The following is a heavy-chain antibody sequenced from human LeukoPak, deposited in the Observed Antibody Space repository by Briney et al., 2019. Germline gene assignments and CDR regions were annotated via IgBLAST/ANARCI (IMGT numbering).Heavy chain of an antibody. J-gene: IGHJ4*02. V-gene: IGHV4-39*01. D-gene: IGHD3-16*02. CDR3: ARLFYDYLWGSSRNGWDYFDY. Sequence: PSETLSLTCTVSGGSISSSSYYWGWLRQPPGKGLEWIGTIYYSGSAHYDPSLQSRVTISLDTPKNQFSLSLDSVTAADTAVYYCARLFYDYLWGSSRNGWDYFDYWGQGTLVTVSS. CDR2: IYYSGSA. CDR1: GGSISSSSYY.